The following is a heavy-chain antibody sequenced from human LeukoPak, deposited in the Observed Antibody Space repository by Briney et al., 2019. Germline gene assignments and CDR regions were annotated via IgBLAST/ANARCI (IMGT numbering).Heavy chain of an antibody. CDR3: ARTITIFGVVTDFDY. Sequence: GGSLRLSCAASGFTFSTYNMNWVRQAPGKRLEWVSYISSSSSTIYYADSVKGRFTISRDNAKNSLYLQMKSLRAEDTAVYYCARTITIFGVVTDFDYWGQGTLVTVSS. D-gene: IGHD3-3*01. CDR2: ISSSSSTI. J-gene: IGHJ4*02. V-gene: IGHV3-48*01. CDR1: GFTFSTYN.